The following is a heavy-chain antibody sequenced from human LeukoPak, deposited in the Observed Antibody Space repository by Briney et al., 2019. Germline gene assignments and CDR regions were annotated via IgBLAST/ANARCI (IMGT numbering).Heavy chain of an antibody. CDR2: ISSSSTI. CDR3: ARQGTIAAAEIDY. D-gene: IGHD6-13*01. CDR1: GFTFSSYS. J-gene: IGHJ4*02. V-gene: IGHV3-48*04. Sequence: GGSLRLSCAASGFTFSSYSMNWVRQAPGKGLEWVSYISSSSTIYYADSVKGRFTISRDNAKNTLYLQMNSLRAEDTAVYYCARQGTIAAAEIDYWGQGTLVTVSS.